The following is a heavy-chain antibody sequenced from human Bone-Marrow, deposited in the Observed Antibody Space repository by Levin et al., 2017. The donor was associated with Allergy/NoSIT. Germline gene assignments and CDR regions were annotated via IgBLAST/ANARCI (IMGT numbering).Heavy chain of an antibody. J-gene: IGHJ4*02. CDR3: NTDIGGSWYTAPIDY. D-gene: IGHD6-13*01. Sequence: PGGSLRLSCAASGFTLSNAWMSWVRQAPGKGLEWIGRIRSTTDGGTTDYAAPVKGRFSISRDDSENILYLHMNSLRTEDTALYYCNTDIGGSWYTAPIDYWGQGTLVTVSS. V-gene: IGHV3-15*01. CDR2: IRSTTDGGTT. CDR1: GFTLSNAW.